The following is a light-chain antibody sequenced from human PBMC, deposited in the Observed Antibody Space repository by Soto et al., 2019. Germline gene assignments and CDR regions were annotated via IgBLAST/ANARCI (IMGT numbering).Light chain of an antibody. CDR1: SSDVGGYNY. CDR3: SSYRSSSTYV. Sequence: QSALTQPASVSGSPGQSITISCTGTSSDVGGYNYVSWYQQHPGKASKLMIYEVSNRPSGVSNRFSGSKSGNTASLTISGLQAEDEVDYYCSSYRSSSTYVFGTGTKVTVL. J-gene: IGLJ1*01. V-gene: IGLV2-14*01. CDR2: EVS.